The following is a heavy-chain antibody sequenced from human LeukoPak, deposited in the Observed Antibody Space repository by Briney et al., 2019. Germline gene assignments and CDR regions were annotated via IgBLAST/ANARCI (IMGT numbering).Heavy chain of an antibody. CDR2: MNPNSGNT. CDR3: ARALNRGSARLRYYYMDV. CDR1: GYTFTSYD. D-gene: IGHD6-6*01. Sequence: ASVKVSCKASGYTFTSYDINWVRQATGQGLEWMGWMNPNSGNTGYARKFQGRVTITRNTSISTAYMELSSLRSEDTAVYYCARALNRGSARLRYYYMDVWGKGTTVTVSS. J-gene: IGHJ6*03. V-gene: IGHV1-8*03.